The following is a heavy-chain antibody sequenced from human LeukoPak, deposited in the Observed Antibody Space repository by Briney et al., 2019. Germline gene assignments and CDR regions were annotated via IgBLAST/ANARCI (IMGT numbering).Heavy chain of an antibody. J-gene: IGHJ4*02. CDR2: FTATSGRT. CDR1: GFTVRSNY. Sequence: GGPLRLSCAASGFTVRSNYMSGVRQAPGEGREEGSAFTATSGRTYYADSVKGRFTVSRDNSKNTLYLQMNSLRAEDTAVYYCATLELYGDYSGAIDYWGQGTLVTVSS. D-gene: IGHD4-17*01. CDR3: ATLELYGDYSGAIDY. V-gene: IGHV3-23*01.